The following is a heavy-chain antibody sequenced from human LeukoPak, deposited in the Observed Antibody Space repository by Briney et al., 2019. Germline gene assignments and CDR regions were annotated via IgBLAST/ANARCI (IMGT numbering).Heavy chain of an antibody. CDR2: ISSSSSYI. CDR1: GFTFSSYS. Sequence: PGGSLRLSCAASGFTFSSYSMNWVRQAPGKGLEWVSSISSSSSYIYYADSVKGRFIISRDNAKNSLYLQMNSLRAEDTAVYYCARDRGVDTAMVNWFDPWGQGTLVTVSS. D-gene: IGHD5-18*01. V-gene: IGHV3-21*01. CDR3: ARDRGVDTAMVNWFDP. J-gene: IGHJ5*02.